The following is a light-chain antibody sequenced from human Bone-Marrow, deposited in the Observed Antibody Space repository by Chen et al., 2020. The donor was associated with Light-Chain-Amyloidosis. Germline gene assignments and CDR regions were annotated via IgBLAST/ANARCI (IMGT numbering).Light chain of an antibody. J-gene: IGLJ3*02. CDR1: NIGSTS. V-gene: IGLV3-21*02. CDR3: EVWDRSSDRPV. Sequence: SYVLTQPSSVSVAPGQTATIACGGNNIGSTSVHWYQQTPGQAPLLVVYDDSDRPSGIPERLAGANTGKTATLTISRVEADDEAAYYSEVWDRSSDRPVFGGGTKLTVI. CDR2: DDS.